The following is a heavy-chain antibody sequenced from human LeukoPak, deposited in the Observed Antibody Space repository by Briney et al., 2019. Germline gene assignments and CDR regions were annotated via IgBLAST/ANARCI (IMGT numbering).Heavy chain of an antibody. Sequence: GESLQISCKGSGYSFTSYWIGWVRQMPGKGLEWMGIIYPGDSDTRYSPSFQGQVTISADKSISTAYLQWSSLKASDTAMYYCASHYYDSSGYYYVYAFGIWGQGTMVTVSS. D-gene: IGHD3-22*01. V-gene: IGHV5-51*01. CDR1: GYSFTSYW. J-gene: IGHJ3*02. CDR2: IYPGDSDT. CDR3: ASHYYDSSGYYYVYAFGI.